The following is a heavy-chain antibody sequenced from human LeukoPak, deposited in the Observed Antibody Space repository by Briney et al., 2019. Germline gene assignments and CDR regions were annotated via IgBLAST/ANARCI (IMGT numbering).Heavy chain of an antibody. CDR1: GFTFSNYW. V-gene: IGHV3-48*02. CDR2: ISTSSNRI. CDR3: ARVSAPGTSGWYFGY. D-gene: IGHD6-19*01. Sequence: QSGGSLRLSCAASGFTFSNYWMSWVRQAPGKGLEWVSYISTSSNRIDYADSVKGRFTMSRDNAKNLLYLQMNSLRDEDTAMYYCARVSAPGTSGWYFGYWGQGTLVTVSS. J-gene: IGHJ4*02.